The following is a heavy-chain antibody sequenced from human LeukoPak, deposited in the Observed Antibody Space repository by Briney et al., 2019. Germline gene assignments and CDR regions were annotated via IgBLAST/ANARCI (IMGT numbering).Heavy chain of an antibody. D-gene: IGHD3-10*01. CDR3: ARDYGRSRDYGMDV. CDR2: INSDGSST. CDR1: GFTFSSYW. J-gene: IGHJ6*02. Sequence: GGSLRLSCAASGFTFSSYWMHWVRQAPGKGLVWVSRINSDGSSTTYADSVKGRFTISRDNAKNTPYLQMNSLRAEDTAVYFCARDYGRSRDYGMDVWGQGTTVTVSS. V-gene: IGHV3-74*01.